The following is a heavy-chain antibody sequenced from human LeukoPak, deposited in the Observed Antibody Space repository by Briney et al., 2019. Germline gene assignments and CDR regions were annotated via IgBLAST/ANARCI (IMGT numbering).Heavy chain of an antibody. CDR3: ARVRGYYDSSGAIDY. Sequence: GGSLRLSCAASGFTFSNYGMHWVRQAPGKGLEWVSVIYSGGSTYYADSVKGRFTISRDNSKNTLYLQMNSLRAEDTAVYYCARVRGYYDSSGAIDYWGQGTLVTVSS. V-gene: IGHV3-66*01. CDR1: GFTFSNYG. D-gene: IGHD3-22*01. J-gene: IGHJ4*02. CDR2: IYSGGST.